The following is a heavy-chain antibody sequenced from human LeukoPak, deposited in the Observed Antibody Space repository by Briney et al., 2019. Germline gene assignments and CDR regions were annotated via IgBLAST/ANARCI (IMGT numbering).Heavy chain of an antibody. J-gene: IGHJ6*03. Sequence: SETLSLTCTVSGGSISSYYWSWIRQPPGKGLEWIGYIYYSGSTNYNPSLKSRVTISVDTSKNQFSLKLSSVTAADTAVYYCARGEMGSSWYGYYYYMDVWGKGTTVTVSS. CDR3: ARGEMGSSWYGYYYYMDV. D-gene: IGHD6-13*01. CDR2: IYYSGST. CDR1: GGSISSYY. V-gene: IGHV4-59*01.